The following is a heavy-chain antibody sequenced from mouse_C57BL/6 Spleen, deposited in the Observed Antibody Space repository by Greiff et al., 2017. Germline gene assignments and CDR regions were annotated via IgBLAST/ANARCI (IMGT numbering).Heavy chain of an antibody. D-gene: IGHD1-1*01. CDR3: ARNHYYYGSSRGYFDV. Sequence: VQLKESGAELVRPGASVKLSCKASGYTFTDYYINWVKQRPGQGLEWIARIYPGSGNTYYNEKFKGKATLTAEKSSSTAYMQLSSLTSEDSAVYFCARNHYYYGSSRGYFDVWGTGTTVTVSS. V-gene: IGHV1-76*01. J-gene: IGHJ1*03. CDR1: GYTFTDYY. CDR2: IYPGSGNT.